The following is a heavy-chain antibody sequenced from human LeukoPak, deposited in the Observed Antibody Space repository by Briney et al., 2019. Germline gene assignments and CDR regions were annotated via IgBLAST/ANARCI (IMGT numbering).Heavy chain of an antibody. CDR3: AKVDSD. Sequence: GGSLRLSCAASGFTFSSYWMSWVRQAPGKGLEWVAVISYDGSNKYYADSVKGRFTISRDNSKNTLYLQMNSLRAEDTAVYYCAKVDSDWGQGTLVTVSS. CDR1: GFTFSSYW. J-gene: IGHJ4*02. V-gene: IGHV3-30*18. D-gene: IGHD2-21*01. CDR2: ISYDGSNK.